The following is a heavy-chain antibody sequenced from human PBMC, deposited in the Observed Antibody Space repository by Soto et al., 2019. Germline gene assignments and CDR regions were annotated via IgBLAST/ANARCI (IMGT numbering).Heavy chain of an antibody. CDR3: APWFGAFDY. V-gene: IGHV3-30*03. CDR1: GFTFSSYG. D-gene: IGHD3-10*01. J-gene: IGHJ4*02. Sequence: QVQLVESGGGVVQPGRSLRLSCAASGFTFSSYGMHWVRQAPGKGLEWVAVISYDGSNKYYPDSVKGRFTISRDNSKNTPYLQMNSLRAEDTAVYYCAPWFGAFDYWGQGTLVTVSS. CDR2: ISYDGSNK.